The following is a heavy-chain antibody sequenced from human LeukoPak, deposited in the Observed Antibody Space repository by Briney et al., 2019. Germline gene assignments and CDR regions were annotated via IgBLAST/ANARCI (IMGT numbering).Heavy chain of an antibody. V-gene: IGHV4-59*01. CDR1: VCCGFISSYY. D-gene: IGHD6-19*01. Sequence: SENLFLHCTVSVCCGFISSYYWSLIRQPPGKGLGWIWYVYNSGNTDHNPSLRSRVIISIDTSENQISLKLNSVTAADTAVYYSARGGLKNIGQWRLDAFDIWGQGTMVTVSS. J-gene: IGHJ3*02. CDR2: VYNSGNT. CDR3: ARGGLKNIGQWRLDAFDI.